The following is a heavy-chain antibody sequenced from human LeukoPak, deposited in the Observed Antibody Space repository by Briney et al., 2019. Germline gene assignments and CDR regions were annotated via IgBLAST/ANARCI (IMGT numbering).Heavy chain of an antibody. J-gene: IGHJ5*02. CDR2: INTGKGNT. Sequence: ASVKVSCKASGYTFTDYAMHWVRQAPGERLEWMGWINTGKGNTKYSQKFQGRVTITMDTSASTAYMELSSLRSEDTAVYYCSRDHVVGLAPFDPWGQGTLVTVSS. D-gene: IGHD2-15*01. CDR1: GYTFTDYA. CDR3: SRDHVVGLAPFDP. V-gene: IGHV1-3*04.